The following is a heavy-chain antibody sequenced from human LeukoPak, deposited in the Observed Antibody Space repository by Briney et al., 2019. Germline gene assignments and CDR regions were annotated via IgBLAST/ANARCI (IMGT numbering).Heavy chain of an antibody. V-gene: IGHV3-7*01. Sequence: GGSLRLSCVASGFTFSRYWMSWVRQAPGKGLEWVANIKQDGSHKYYVDSVKGRFTISRDNAKNSVYLQMNSLRGEDTAVYFCARIGYSSSSFDYWGQGTLVTVSS. J-gene: IGHJ4*02. CDR2: IKQDGSHK. CDR1: GFTFSRYW. CDR3: ARIGYSSSSFDY. D-gene: IGHD6-6*01.